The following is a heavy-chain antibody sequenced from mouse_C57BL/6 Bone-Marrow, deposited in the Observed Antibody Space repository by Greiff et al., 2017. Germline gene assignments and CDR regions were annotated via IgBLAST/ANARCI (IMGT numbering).Heavy chain of an antibody. CDR1: GYTFTSYG. D-gene: IGHD3-2*02. CDR2: IYPRSGNT. J-gene: IGHJ2*01. V-gene: IGHV1-81*01. CDR3: ARGAQDFDY. Sequence: QVQLKESGAELVRPGASVKMSCKASGYTFTSYGISWVKQSTGQGLEWIGEIYPRSGNTYYNEKFKGKATLTVDKSSSTAYIELRSLTSEITAVYFCARGAQDFDYWGQGTTLTVSS.